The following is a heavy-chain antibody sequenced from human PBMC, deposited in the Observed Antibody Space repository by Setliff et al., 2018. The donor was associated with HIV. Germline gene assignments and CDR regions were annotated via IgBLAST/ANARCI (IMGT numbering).Heavy chain of an antibody. Sequence: SETLSLTCTVSGGSISRSSYYWAWIRQPPGKGLEWIGNIFYSGHTFYNPSLRSRVTISVDTSKNQFSLNLRSVTAADTATYYCGRHPPTSDYNYNLIFDYWVRGVLVTVSS. CDR3: GRHPPTSDYNYNLIFDY. CDR2: IFYSGHT. D-gene: IGHD1-1*01. V-gene: IGHV4-39*07. CDR1: GGSISRSSYY. J-gene: IGHJ4*02.